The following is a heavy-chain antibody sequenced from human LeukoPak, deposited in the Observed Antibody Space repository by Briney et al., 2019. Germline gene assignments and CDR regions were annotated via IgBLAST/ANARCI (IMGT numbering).Heavy chain of an antibody. CDR1: GFTYGDYG. V-gene: IGHV3-15*01. D-gene: IGHD3-10*01. Sequence: GGSLRLSCTTSGFTYGDYGMNWFRQGPGKGLEWVGRIKSKTDGGTSDYAAPVKGRFTISRDDSKTTLYLQMNSLKIEDTAVYFCTTDAWFGEPMPLDYWGQGTLVTVSS. CDR2: IKSKTDGGTS. J-gene: IGHJ4*02. CDR3: TTDAWFGEPMPLDY.